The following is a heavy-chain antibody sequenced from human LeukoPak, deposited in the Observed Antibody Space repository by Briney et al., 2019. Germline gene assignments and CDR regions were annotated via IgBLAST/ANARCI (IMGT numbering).Heavy chain of an antibody. D-gene: IGHD1-26*01. CDR3: ARHVGSWVFYYYMDV. CDR1: GGSISSYY. Sequence: SETLSLTCTVSGGSISSYYWSWIRQPPGKGLEWIGYIYTSGSTNYNPSLKSRVTISVDTSKNQFSLKLSSVTAADTAVYYCARHVGSWVFYYYMDVWGKGTTVTVSS. J-gene: IGHJ6*03. CDR2: IYTSGST. V-gene: IGHV4-4*09.